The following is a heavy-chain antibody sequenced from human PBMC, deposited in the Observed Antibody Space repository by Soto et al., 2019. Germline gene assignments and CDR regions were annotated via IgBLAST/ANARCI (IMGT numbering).Heavy chain of an antibody. CDR2: IHHSGST. Sequence: QVQLQQWGAGLLKPSETLSLTCAVYGGSFSGYYWSWIRQPPGKGLEWIGEIHHSGSTNYNPSLKSRVTISVDTSKNQFSLKLSSVTATDTAVYYCARGGGLKTYYYYGMDVWGQGTTVTVSS. CDR1: GGSFSGYY. J-gene: IGHJ6*02. D-gene: IGHD2-15*01. CDR3: ARGGGLKTYYYYGMDV. V-gene: IGHV4-34*01.